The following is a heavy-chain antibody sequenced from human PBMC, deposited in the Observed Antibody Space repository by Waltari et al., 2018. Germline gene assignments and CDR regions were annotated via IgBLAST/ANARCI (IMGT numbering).Heavy chain of an antibody. CDR1: GDSVTNGHYY. CDR2: IYDSGGA. V-gene: IGHV4-61*03. CDR3: ARWAGYCRRASCHLYFDY. D-gene: IGHD2-2*01. J-gene: IGHJ4*02. Sequence: QLQLQESGPGLVKPSDTLSLTCIVSGDSVTNGHYYWSWIRQPPGKGLEWIGYIYDSGGANYTPSLKSRRAMSVDTSKNHFSLRLRSVTAADTAVYYCARWAGYCRRASCHLYFDYWGQGTLVTVSA.